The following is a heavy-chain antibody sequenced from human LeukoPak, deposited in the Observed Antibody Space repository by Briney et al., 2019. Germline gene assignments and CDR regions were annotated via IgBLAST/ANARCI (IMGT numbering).Heavy chain of an antibody. CDR2: ISYDGSNK. J-gene: IGHJ4*02. Sequence: GGSLRLSCAASGFTFSSYGMHWVRQAPGKGLEWVAVISYDGSNKYYADSVKGRFTISRDNAKNSLYLQMNSLRAEDTALYYCAKEDYCSSTSCPKAVAAPFDYWGQGTLVTVSS. CDR1: GFTFSSYG. CDR3: AKEDYCSSTSCPKAVAAPFDY. D-gene: IGHD2-2*01. V-gene: IGHV3-30*18.